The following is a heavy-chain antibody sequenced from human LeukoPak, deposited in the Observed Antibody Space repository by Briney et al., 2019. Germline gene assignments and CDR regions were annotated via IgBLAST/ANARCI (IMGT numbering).Heavy chain of an antibody. CDR2: VFYTGSS. Sequence: SETLSLTCTVSGGSTSTTNYYWGWIRQSPGKGLEWFGSVFYTGSSYYNPSLKSRVTISADTSKNQFSLKLSSVTAADTAVYYCASGWSWDRFVYWGQGTLVTVSS. J-gene: IGHJ4*02. CDR3: ASGWSWDRFVY. D-gene: IGHD3-10*01. CDR1: GGSTSTTNYY. V-gene: IGHV4-39*01.